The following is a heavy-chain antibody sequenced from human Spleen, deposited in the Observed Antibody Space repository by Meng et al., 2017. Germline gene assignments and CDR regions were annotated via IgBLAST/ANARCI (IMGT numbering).Heavy chain of an antibody. J-gene: IGHJ6*02. CDR2: IYYTGSS. V-gene: IGHV4-61*03. CDR1: GGSVSSGSYY. CDR3: ARGGLPTNYGMDV. D-gene: IGHD1-1*01. Sequence: GSLRLSCTVSGGSVSSGSYYWGWIRQPPGKGLEWIGYIYYTGSSYYNPSLKSRVTISVDKSKNRFSLKMNSLTAADTAVYFCARGGLPTNYGMDVWGQGTTVTVSS.